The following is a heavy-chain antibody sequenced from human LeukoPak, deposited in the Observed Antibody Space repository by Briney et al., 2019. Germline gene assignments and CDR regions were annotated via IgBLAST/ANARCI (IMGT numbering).Heavy chain of an antibody. CDR3: AKDQARRQLGYYYYMDV. V-gene: IGHV3-30*02. J-gene: IGHJ6*03. Sequence: GGSLRLSCAASGFTFSSYGMHWVRQAPGKGLEGVAFIRYDGSNKYYADSVKGRFTISRDSSKNTLYLQMNSLRAEDTAVYYCAKDQARRQLGYYYYMDVWGKGTTVTVSS. D-gene: IGHD6-13*01. CDR1: GFTFSSYG. CDR2: IRYDGSNK.